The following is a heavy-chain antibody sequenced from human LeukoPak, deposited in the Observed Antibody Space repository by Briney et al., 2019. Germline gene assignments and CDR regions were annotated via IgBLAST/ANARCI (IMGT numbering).Heavy chain of an antibody. CDR2: MNPNSGNT. D-gene: IGHD5-18*01. Sequence: ASVKVSCKASGYTFTSYDINWVRQATGQGLEWMGWMNPNSGNTGYAQKFQGRVTMTRNTSISTAYMELSSLRSEDTAVYYCARSTYSYGRFDYWGQGTLVTVSS. CDR1: GYTFTSYD. V-gene: IGHV1-8*01. CDR3: ARSTYSYGRFDY. J-gene: IGHJ4*02.